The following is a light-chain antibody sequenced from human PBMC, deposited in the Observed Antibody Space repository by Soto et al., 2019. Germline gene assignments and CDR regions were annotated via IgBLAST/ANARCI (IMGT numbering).Light chain of an antibody. CDR3: SSDASAGSVV. J-gene: IGLJ2*01. Sequence: QSALTQPASVSGSPGQSITISCTGTSSDVGGYNYVSWYQQHPGKAPKLMIYDVGNRPSGVSNRFSGSQSGKTASLTISGLQAEDDAYYCCSSDASAGSVVFGGGTKLTVL. V-gene: IGLV2-14*01. CDR2: DVG. CDR1: SSDVGGYNY.